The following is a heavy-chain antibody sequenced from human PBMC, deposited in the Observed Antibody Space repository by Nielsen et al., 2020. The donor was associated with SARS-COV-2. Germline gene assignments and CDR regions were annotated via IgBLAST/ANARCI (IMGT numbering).Heavy chain of an antibody. D-gene: IGHD3-10*01. CDR1: GFTFNTYA. CDR3: AKDGVVRGDALDL. J-gene: IGHJ3*01. V-gene: IGHV3-23*01. CDR2: VSASGGST. Sequence: GESLKISYAASGFTFNTYAMAWVRRAPGRGLQWVTGVSASGGSTYYTDSVKGRFSISRDNSKNTLFLQMHSLRVEDTALYYCAKDGVVRGDALDLWGQGTMVTVSS.